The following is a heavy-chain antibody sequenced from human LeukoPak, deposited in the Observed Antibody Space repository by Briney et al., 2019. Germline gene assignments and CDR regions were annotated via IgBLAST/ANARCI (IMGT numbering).Heavy chain of an antibody. CDR2: INPNSGGT. Sequence: ASVKVSCKASGYTFTGYYMHWVRQAPGQGLEWMGGINPNSGGTNYAQKFQGRVTMTRDTSISTAYMELSRLRSDDTAVYYCARKQQLFSSPDAFDIWGQGTMVTVSS. J-gene: IGHJ3*02. D-gene: IGHD6-13*01. CDR1: GYTFTGYY. V-gene: IGHV1-2*02. CDR3: ARKQQLFSSPDAFDI.